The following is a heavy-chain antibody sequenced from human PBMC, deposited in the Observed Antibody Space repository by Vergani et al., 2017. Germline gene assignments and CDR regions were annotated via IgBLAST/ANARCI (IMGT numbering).Heavy chain of an antibody. Sequence: EVQVVESGGGLVKPGGSLRLSGAASGFTFRDNYMDWVGQAPGKGLEWVGRIRNKANDYTTQYAASMKGRFTISRDDSKIYLYLQMNSLQTEDTALYYCVRVKGSNWNDHLYDIWGQGTLVTVSS. CDR3: VRVKGSNWNDHLYDI. V-gene: IGHV3-72*01. CDR2: IRNKANDYTT. J-gene: IGHJ3*02. D-gene: IGHD1-1*01. CDR1: GFTFRDNY.